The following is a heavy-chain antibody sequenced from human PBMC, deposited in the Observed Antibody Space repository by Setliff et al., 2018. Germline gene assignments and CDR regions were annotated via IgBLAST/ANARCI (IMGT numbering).Heavy chain of an antibody. CDR2: VRHRGGT. Sequence: PSETLSLTCAVSGYSISSGYYWGWIRQPPGKGLEWLGSVRHRGGTYYNPSLKSRVTISLDTSENQFSLKLSSVAAADTAVYYCARGGGGKPFDYWGQGTLVTSPQ. CDR3: ARGGGGKPFDY. J-gene: IGHJ4*02. D-gene: IGHD2-15*01. V-gene: IGHV4-38-2*01. CDR1: GYSISSGYY.